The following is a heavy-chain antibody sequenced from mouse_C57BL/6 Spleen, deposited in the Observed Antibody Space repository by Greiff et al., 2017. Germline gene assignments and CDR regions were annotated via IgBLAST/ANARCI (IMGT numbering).Heavy chain of an antibody. CDR1: GYTFTDYT. CDR2: IYPGSGGI. J-gene: IGHJ4*01. CDR3: ARHEGSYYLDD. D-gene: IGHD1-1*01. V-gene: IGHV1-62-2*01. Sequence: QVQLQQPGAELVRPGASVKLSCKASGYTFTDYTMHWVKQRPGQGLEWIGAIYPGSGGIPYNQKFKDKATLTADKSSSTAYMELSRLTSEDSAVYSCARHEGSYYLDDWGQGTTVTVSS.